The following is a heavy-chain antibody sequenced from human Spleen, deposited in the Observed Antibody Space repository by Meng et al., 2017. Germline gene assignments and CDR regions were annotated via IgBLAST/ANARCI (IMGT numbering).Heavy chain of an antibody. J-gene: IGHJ4*02. V-gene: IGHV4-59*12. D-gene: IGHD6-19*01. CDR2: INHSGST. CDR3: AKDRQWLETYYFDY. CDR1: GGSISSYY. Sequence: GSLRLSCTVSGGSISSYYWSWIRQPPGKGLEWIGEINHSGSTNYNPSLESRATISVDTSQNNLSLKLSSVTAADTALYYCAKDRQWLETYYFDYWGQGTLVTVSS.